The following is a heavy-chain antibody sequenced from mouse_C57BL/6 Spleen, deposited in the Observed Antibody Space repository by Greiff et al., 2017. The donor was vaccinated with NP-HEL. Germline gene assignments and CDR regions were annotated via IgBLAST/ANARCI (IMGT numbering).Heavy chain of an antibody. CDR1: GYSITSGYY. CDR2: ISYDGSN. V-gene: IGHV3-6*01. Sequence: EVQLQESGPGLVKPSQSLSLTCSVTGYSITSGYYWNWIRQFPGNKLEWMGYISYDGSNNYNPSLKNRISITRDTSKNQFFLKLNSVTTEDTATYYCARGHPTDYWGQGTTLTVSS. J-gene: IGHJ2*01. CDR3: ARGHPTDY.